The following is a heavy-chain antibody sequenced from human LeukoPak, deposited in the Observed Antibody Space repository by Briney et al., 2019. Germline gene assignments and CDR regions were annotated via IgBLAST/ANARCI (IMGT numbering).Heavy chain of an antibody. D-gene: IGHD3-3*01. V-gene: IGHV3-30*02. CDR2: IWYDGSNK. CDR3: AKDRRPYDFWSGETYYFDY. Sequence: GGSLRLSCAASGFTFSSYGMHWVRQAPGKGLEWVAVIWYDGSNKYYADSVKGRFTISRDNSKNTLYLQMNSLRAEDTAVYYCAKDRRPYDFWSGETYYFDYWGQGTLVTVSS. J-gene: IGHJ4*02. CDR1: GFTFSSYG.